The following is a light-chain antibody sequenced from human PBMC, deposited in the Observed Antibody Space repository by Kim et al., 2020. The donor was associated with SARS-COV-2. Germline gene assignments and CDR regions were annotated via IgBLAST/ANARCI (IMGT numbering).Light chain of an antibody. CDR1: KLGDKY. V-gene: IGLV3-1*01. J-gene: IGLJ2*01. Sequence: SYELTQPPSVSVSPGQTAYITCSGDKLGDKYACWYQQRPGQSPVLVIHEDSQRPSGIPERFSGSKSGDTATLTISGAQAMDEADYYCQAWDSTTVIFGGGTQLTVL. CDR3: QAWDSTTVI. CDR2: EDS.